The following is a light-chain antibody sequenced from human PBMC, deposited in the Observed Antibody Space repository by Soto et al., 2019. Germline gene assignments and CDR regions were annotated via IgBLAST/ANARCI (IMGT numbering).Light chain of an antibody. Sequence: DIVMTQSPLSLPVTPGEPASISCRSSQSLLHSNGYNYLDWYLQKPGQSPQLLIYLGSNRASGVPDMFSGSGSGTDFTLKISRVDAEDVGVYYCMQALQTPYTFGQGTKLEIK. CDR3: MQALQTPYT. J-gene: IGKJ2*01. CDR1: QSLLHSNGYNY. V-gene: IGKV2-28*01. CDR2: LGS.